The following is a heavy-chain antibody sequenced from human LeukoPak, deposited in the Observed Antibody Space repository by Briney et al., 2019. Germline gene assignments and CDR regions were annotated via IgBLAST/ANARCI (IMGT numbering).Heavy chain of an antibody. V-gene: IGHV4-34*01. D-gene: IGHD6-19*01. J-gene: IGHJ4*02. CDR1: GGPFSGYY. CDR3: ARAPYSSGWYNY. CDR2: IDHSGST. Sequence: SETLSLTCAVYGGPFSGYYWSWIRQPPGKGLEWIGEIDHSGSTNYNPSLKSRVTISVDTSKNQFSLKLSSVTAADTAVYYCARAPYSSGWYNYWGQGTLVTVSS.